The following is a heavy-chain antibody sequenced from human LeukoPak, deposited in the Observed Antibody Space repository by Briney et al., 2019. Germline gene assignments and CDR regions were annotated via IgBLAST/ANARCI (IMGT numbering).Heavy chain of an antibody. V-gene: IGHV3-23*01. D-gene: IGHD3-10*01. CDR3: ATASYGSGSYYILRT. Sequence: GGSLRLSCAASGFTFSNYAMSWVRQAPGKGLEWVSAISGSGGFTYYADSVKGRFTISRDNSKNTLYLQMNSLRAEDTAVYYCATASYGSGSYYILRTWGQGTLVTVSS. CDR2: ISGSGGFT. J-gene: IGHJ5*02. CDR1: GFTFSNYA.